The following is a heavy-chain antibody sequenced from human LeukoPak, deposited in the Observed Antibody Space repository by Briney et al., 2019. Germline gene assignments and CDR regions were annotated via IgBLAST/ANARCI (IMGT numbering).Heavy chain of an antibody. CDR1: GGSISSYY. D-gene: IGHD6-19*01. V-gene: IGHV4-4*09. J-gene: IGHJ4*02. CDR2: IYTSGST. Sequence: SETLSLTCTVSGGSISSYYWSWIRQPPGKGLEWIGYIYTSGSTNYNPSLKSRVTISLDTSKNKFFLKLSSVTAAETAVYYCAGHIAVAGDFDYWGQGTLVTVSS. CDR3: AGHIAVAGDFDY.